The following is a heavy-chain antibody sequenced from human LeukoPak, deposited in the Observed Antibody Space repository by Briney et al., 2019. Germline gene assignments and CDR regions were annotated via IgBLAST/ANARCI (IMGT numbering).Heavy chain of an antibody. CDR1: GGSISSGTYY. Sequence: IPSETLSLTRTVSGGSISSGTYYWTWIRQPAGKGLEWIGCVYATGSTSYHPSLRSRVTISADTSKKQFSLKLSSVTAADTAVYYCARRAVTSDNEYYFDFWGQGILVTVSS. CDR3: ARRAVTSDNEYYFDF. V-gene: IGHV4-61*02. D-gene: IGHD2-21*02. CDR2: VYATGST. J-gene: IGHJ4*02.